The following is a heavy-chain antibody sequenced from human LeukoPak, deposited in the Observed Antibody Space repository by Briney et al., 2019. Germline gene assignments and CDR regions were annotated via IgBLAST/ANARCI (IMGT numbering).Heavy chain of an antibody. V-gene: IGHV3-21*01. D-gene: IGHD3-9*01. CDR3: ARFHDILTGYYRYYYFDY. Sequence: GGSLRLSCAASRFTFSDYSMNWVRQAPGKGLEWVSTISSSGSYIFYAAAVKGRFTISRDNARNSLYLQMDSLRAEDTAVYYCARFHDILTGYYRYYYFDYWGQGTLVTVSS. CDR1: RFTFSDYS. J-gene: IGHJ4*02. CDR2: ISSSGSYI.